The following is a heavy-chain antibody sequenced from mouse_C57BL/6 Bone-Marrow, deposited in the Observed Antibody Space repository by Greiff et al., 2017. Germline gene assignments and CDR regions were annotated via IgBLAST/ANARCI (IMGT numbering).Heavy chain of an antibody. CDR1: EYEFPSHD. D-gene: IGHD2-4*01. CDR3: ASPTMITTGYAMDY. J-gene: IGHJ4*01. CDR2: FNSDGGST. Sequence: EVQGVESGGGLVQPGESLKLSCESNEYEFPSHDMSWVRKTPEKRLELVAAFNSDGGSTYYPDTMERRFIISRDNTKKTLYLQMSSLRSEDTALYYCASPTMITTGYAMDYWGQGTSVTVSS. V-gene: IGHV5-2*01.